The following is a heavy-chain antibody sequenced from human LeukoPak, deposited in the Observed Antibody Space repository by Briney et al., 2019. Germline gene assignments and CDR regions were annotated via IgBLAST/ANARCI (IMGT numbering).Heavy chain of an antibody. J-gene: IGHJ4*02. CDR2: IYSGGTT. Sequence: GGSLRLSCAASGFTVNSNYMSWFRQAPGQGLEWVSIIYSGGTTHYADSVKGRFTISRDNSKTTLYLQMNSLRAEDTAVYYCATEDLIYDSSGYYDDYWGQGTLVTVSS. CDR3: ATEDLIYDSSGYYDDY. D-gene: IGHD3-22*01. CDR1: GFTVNSNY. V-gene: IGHV3-53*01.